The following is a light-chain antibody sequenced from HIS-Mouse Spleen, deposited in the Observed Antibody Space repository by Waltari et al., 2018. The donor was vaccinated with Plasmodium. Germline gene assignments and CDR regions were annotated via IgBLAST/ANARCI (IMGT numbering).Light chain of an antibody. Sequence: QSALTQPPSASGSPGQSVTISCTGTSSDVGGYNYVSWYQQHQGKAPQLMCYEVSKRPSGVPVRVSGCKSGNTASLTVSGLQAEDEADYYCSSYAGSDNLVFGGGTKLTVL. CDR2: EVS. CDR3: SSYAGSDNLV. J-gene: IGLJ2*01. V-gene: IGLV2-8*01. CDR1: SSDVGGYNY.